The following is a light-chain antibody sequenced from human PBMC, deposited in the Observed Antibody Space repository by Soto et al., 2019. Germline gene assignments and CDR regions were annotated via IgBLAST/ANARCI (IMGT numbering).Light chain of an antibody. CDR1: QRGSSSY. Sequence: EIVLTQSPGTLSLSPGESVTISCRASQRGSSSYLAWYQQKPGQAPRLLIYGDSSRATGIADRFSGSGSGKDLTLTISRLEPEDFAVYSCQQYGSAPWTFGQGTKVEIK. CDR3: QQYGSAPWT. J-gene: IGKJ1*01. CDR2: GDS. V-gene: IGKV3-20*01.